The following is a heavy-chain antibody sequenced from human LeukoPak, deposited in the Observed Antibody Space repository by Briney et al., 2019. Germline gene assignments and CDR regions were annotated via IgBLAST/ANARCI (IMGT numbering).Heavy chain of an antibody. CDR1: GGSFSGYY. Sequence: SETLSLTCAVYGGSFSGYYWSWIRQPPGKGLEWIGEINHSGSTNYNPSLKSRVTISVDTSKNQFSLKLSSVTAADTAVYYCANSGYGYASDAFDIWGQGTMVTVSS. J-gene: IGHJ3*02. CDR3: ANSGYGYASDAFDI. D-gene: IGHD5-18*01. V-gene: IGHV4-34*01. CDR2: INHSGST.